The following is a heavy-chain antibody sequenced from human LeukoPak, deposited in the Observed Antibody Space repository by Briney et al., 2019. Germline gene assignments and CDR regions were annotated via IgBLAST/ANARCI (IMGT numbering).Heavy chain of an antibody. J-gene: IGHJ5*02. CDR2: IYHSGST. CDR1: GYSISSGYY. Sequence: PSETLSLTCAVSGYSISSGYYWGWIRQPPGKGREWIGSIYHSGSTYYNPSLKSRVTISVDTSKNQFSLKLSSVTAADTAVYYCARAVGYYYDSSGYYYWFDPWGQGTLVTVSS. V-gene: IGHV4-38-2*01. D-gene: IGHD3-22*01. CDR3: ARAVGYYYDSSGYYYWFDP.